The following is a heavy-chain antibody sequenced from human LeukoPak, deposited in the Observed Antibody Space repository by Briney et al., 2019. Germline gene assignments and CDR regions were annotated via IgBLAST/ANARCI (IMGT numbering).Heavy chain of an antibody. CDR1: GFTFSNYA. J-gene: IGHJ4*02. CDR3: AKDRIATNN. Sequence: GGSLRLSCAASGFTFSNYAMSWVRQVPGKGLEWVSALRDSGDTTCYADSVKGRFTISRDNSKNTLYLQMNSLRAEDTAVYYCAKDRIATNNWGQGTLVTVSS. CDR2: LRDSGDTT. V-gene: IGHV3-23*01. D-gene: IGHD2-15*01.